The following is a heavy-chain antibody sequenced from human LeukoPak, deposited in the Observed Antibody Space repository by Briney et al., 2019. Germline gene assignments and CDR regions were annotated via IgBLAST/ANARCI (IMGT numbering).Heavy chain of an antibody. J-gene: IGHJ4*02. V-gene: IGHV1-2*02. Sequence: ASVKVSCKASGYTFTGYYMHWVRQAPGQGLEWMGWINPNSGGTNYAQKFQGRVTMTRDTSISTAYMELSRLRSDDTAVYYCARVILNSGYVPDFDYWGQGTLVTVSS. CDR1: GYTFTGYY. CDR2: INPNSGGT. CDR3: ARVILNSGYVPDFDY. D-gene: IGHD5-12*01.